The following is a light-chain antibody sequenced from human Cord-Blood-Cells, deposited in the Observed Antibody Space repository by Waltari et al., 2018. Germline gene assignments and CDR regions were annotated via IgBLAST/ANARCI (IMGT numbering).Light chain of an antibody. V-gene: IGLV2-23*01. CDR2: EGS. CDR1: SSDVGSYNL. J-gene: IGLJ1*01. Sequence: QSALTQPASVSGSPGQSITISCTGTSSDVGSYNLVPWYQQHPGKAPKRLIYEGSKRPSGVSNRCSGSKSGNTASLTISGLQAEDEADYYCCSYAGSSTYVFGTGTKVTVL. CDR3: CSYAGSSTYV.